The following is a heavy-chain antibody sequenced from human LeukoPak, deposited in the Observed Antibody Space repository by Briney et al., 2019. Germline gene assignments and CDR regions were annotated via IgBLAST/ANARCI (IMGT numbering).Heavy chain of an antibody. J-gene: IGHJ4*02. CDR1: GFTFGDYA. V-gene: IGHV3-49*04. CDR3: TRAGRYCSGGSCYSFY. D-gene: IGHD2-15*01. CDR2: IRSKAHGGTT. Sequence: PGGSLRLSCTASGFTFGDYAMSWVRQAPGEGLEWVGFIRSKAHGGTTEYDASVKGRFTISRDDSKSIAYLQMDSLKTEDTAVYYCTRAGRYCSGGSCYSFYWGPGTLVTVSS.